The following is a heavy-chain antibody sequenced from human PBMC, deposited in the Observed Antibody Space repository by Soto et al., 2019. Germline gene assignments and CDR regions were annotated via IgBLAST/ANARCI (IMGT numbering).Heavy chain of an antibody. CDR3: ARVRKTATGDY. Sequence: GGSLRLSCVVSGFTFSSYWMTWVRQVPGKGLEWVANIKQDGTEKYYVDSVRGRFTISRDNAKNSLYLQMNGLRAEDTAVYYCARVRKTATGDYWGQGTQVTVSS. V-gene: IGHV3-7*03. J-gene: IGHJ4*02. D-gene: IGHD5-18*01. CDR2: IKQDGTEK. CDR1: GFTFSSYW.